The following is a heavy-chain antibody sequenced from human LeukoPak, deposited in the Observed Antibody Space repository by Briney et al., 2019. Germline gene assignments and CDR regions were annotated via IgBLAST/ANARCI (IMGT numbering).Heavy chain of an antibody. V-gene: IGHV1-2*02. J-gene: IGHJ6*02. CDR1: GYTFTGYY. D-gene: IGHD6-13*01. Sequence: ASVNVSRKATGYTFTGYYIHWVRQAPGPGLEWMGLINPNYGGTNYAQKFQGRVTMTRDTSISTAYMELSRLRSDDTAVYYCARDSIAAAGTDPFYYYSSGMDVWGQGTTVTVSS. CDR3: ARDSIAAAGTDPFYYYSSGMDV. CDR2: INPNYGGT.